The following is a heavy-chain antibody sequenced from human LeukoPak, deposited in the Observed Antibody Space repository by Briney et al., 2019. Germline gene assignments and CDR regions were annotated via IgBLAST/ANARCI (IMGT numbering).Heavy chain of an antibody. Sequence: PSETLSLTCTVSGGSISSGDYSWSWIRQPPGKGLEWIGYIFHSGSTYYNPSLKSRVTVSVDTSKNQLSLKLTSVTAADTAVYYCARVDYGDTKIDYWGQGSLVTVSS. V-gene: IGHV4-30-2*01. CDR2: IFHSGST. CDR1: GGSISSGDYS. CDR3: ARVDYGDTKIDY. J-gene: IGHJ4*02. D-gene: IGHD4-17*01.